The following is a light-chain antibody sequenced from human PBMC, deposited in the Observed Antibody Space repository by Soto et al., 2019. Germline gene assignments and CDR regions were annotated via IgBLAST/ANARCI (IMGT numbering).Light chain of an antibody. V-gene: IGLV2-14*01. CDR2: EVS. CDR3: GSYTSTSTCV. J-gene: IGLJ1*01. Sequence: QSVLAQPASVSGSPGQSITISCTGTGSDIGDYDYVSWFQQHPGKAPKLIISEVSNRPSGVSNRFSGSKSDNTASLTISGLQAEDEADYYCGSYTSTSTCVFGNGAKVTVL. CDR1: GSDIGDYDY.